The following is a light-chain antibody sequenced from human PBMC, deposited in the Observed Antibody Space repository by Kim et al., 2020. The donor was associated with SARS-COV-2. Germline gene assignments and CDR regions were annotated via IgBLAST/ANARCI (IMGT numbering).Light chain of an antibody. V-gene: IGLV7-43*01. CDR2: DTN. CDR1: TGAVTIGYH. Sequence: PGGSVTLTCASSTGAVTIGYHPIWFQQKPGQAPRALIYDTNNRHSWTPARFSGSLLGGKAALTLSSVQPEDEAEYYCLLYYGSAWVFGGGTKLTVL. J-gene: IGLJ3*02. CDR3: LLYYGSAWV.